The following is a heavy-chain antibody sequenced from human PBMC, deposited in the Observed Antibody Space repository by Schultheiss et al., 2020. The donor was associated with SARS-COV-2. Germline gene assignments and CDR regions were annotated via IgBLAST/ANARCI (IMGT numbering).Heavy chain of an antibody. CDR3: ARDHLEAYYDSSGYPYGMDV. CDR1: GFILSSYE. V-gene: IGHV3-48*03. D-gene: IGHD3-22*01. CDR2: ISRTGTTV. J-gene: IGHJ6*02. Sequence: GGSLRLSCAASGFILSSYEMNWVRQAPRKGLEWISYISRTGTTVYYADSVQGRFIISRDNARNSLYLQMNSLRAEDTAVYYCARDHLEAYYDSSGYPYGMDVWGQGTTVTVSS.